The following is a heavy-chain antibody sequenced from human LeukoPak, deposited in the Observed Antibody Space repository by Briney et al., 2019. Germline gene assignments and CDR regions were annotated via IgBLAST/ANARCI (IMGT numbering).Heavy chain of an antibody. CDR2: IKEDGSEK. CDR1: GFPFSSYW. CDR3: ARDSRGDSSGYYTDY. D-gene: IGHD3-22*01. V-gene: IGHV3-7*01. Sequence: GGSLRLSCAASGFPFSSYWMSWVRQTLGKGLEWVANIKEDGSEKYYVDSVKGRFTISRDNAKNSLYLQMNSLRAEDTAVYYCARDSRGDSSGYYTDYWGQGTLVTVSS. J-gene: IGHJ4*02.